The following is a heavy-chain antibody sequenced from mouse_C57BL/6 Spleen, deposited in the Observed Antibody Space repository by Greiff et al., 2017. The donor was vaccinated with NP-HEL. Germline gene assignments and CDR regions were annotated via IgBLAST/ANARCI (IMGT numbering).Heavy chain of an antibody. Sequence: EVQLQQSGPELVKPGASVKMSCKASGYTFTDYNMHWVKQSHGQSLEWIGYINPKNGGTSYNQKFKGKATLTVNKSSSTAYMELRSLTSEDSAVYYCARRASFYWYFDVWGTGTTVTVSS. CDR1: GYTFTDYN. D-gene: IGHD3-1*01. J-gene: IGHJ1*03. CDR2: INPKNGGT. V-gene: IGHV1-22*01. CDR3: ARRASFYWYFDV.